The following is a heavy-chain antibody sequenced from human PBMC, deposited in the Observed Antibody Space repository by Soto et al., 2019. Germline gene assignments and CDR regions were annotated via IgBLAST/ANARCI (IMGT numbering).Heavy chain of an antibody. CDR3: TRGGGGGLFEH. V-gene: IGHV3-11*06. Sequence: GGSLRLSCATSGFPFSDYYMSWIRQAPGKGLEWLSHISPKSTYRNYADSVKGRFTISRDNTKSSLLLQMNSLGVEDTAVYYCTRGGGGGLFEHWGQGVLVTVSS. D-gene: IGHD2-21*01. J-gene: IGHJ4*02. CDR2: ISPKSTYR. CDR1: GFPFSDYY.